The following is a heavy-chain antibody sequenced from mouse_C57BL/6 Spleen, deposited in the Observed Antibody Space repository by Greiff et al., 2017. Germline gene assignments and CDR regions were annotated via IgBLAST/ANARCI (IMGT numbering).Heavy chain of an antibody. J-gene: IGHJ2*01. D-gene: IGHD3-3*01. CDR3: ARGGTGYFDY. V-gene: IGHV1-80*01. CDR1: GYAFSSSW. Sequence: QVQLQQSGAELVKPGASVKISCKASGYAFSSSWMNWVKQRPGKGLEWIGQIYPGDGDTNYNGKFKGKATLTADKSSSTAYMQLSSLTSEDSAVYFCARGGTGYFDYWGQGTTLTVSS. CDR2: IYPGDGDT.